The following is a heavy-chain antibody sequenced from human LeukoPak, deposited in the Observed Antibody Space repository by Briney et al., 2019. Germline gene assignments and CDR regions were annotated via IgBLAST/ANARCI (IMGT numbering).Heavy chain of an antibody. V-gene: IGHV4-38-2*02. Sequence: PSETLSLTCGVSGYSISSGYQWAWIRQSPGKGLEWIGSIYHNGSAHYNPSLKSRVTISVETSKNQFSLNMYSVTAADTAVYYCARDPRWLTPDCTSTSCYENYFGPWGQGTLVTVSS. J-gene: IGHJ5*02. CDR1: GYSISSGYQ. CDR3: ARDPRWLTPDCTSTSCYENYFGP. D-gene: IGHD2-2*01. CDR2: IYHNGSA.